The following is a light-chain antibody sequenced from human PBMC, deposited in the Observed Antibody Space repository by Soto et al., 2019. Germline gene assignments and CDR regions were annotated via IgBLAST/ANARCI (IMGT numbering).Light chain of an antibody. CDR1: QSVRSY. V-gene: IGKV1-39*01. CDR3: QQSYSTPQT. Sequence: DIQMTQSPSSLSASVSERVTITCRASQSVRSYLNWYRQKPGTAPKFLIYSPSSLQSGVPSRFVGSGSGTDFTLTISSLQPEDFATYYCQQSYSTPQTFGQGTKVDNK. J-gene: IGKJ1*01. CDR2: SPS.